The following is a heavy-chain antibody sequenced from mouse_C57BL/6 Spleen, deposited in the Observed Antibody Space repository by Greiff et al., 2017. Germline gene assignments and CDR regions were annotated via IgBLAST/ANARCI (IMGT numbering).Heavy chain of an antibody. CDR2: IYPGDGDT. J-gene: IGHJ3*01. CDR3: ARLDSSRFCFAY. V-gene: IGHV1-82*01. CDR1: GYAFSSSW. D-gene: IGHD3-2*02. Sequence: QVQLQQSGPELVKPGASVKISCKASGYAFSSSWMNWVKQRPGKGLEWIGRIYPGDGDTNYNGKFKGKATLTADKSSSTAYMQLSSLTSEDSAVYFCARLDSSRFCFAYWGQGTLVTVSA.